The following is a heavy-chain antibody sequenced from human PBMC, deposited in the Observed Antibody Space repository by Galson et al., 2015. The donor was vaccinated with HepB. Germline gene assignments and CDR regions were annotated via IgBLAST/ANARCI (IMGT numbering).Heavy chain of an antibody. CDR1: GFSLSNARMG. D-gene: IGHD4-23*01. Sequence: PALVKPTQTLTLTCTVSGFSLSNARMGVTWIRQPPGKALEWLAHIFSNDEKSYSTSLKSRLTISKDTSKSQVVLTMTNMDPVDTATFYCVRITRGNSLTYWYFDLWGRGTLVTVPS. J-gene: IGHJ2*01. CDR2: IFSNDEK. V-gene: IGHV2-26*01. CDR3: VRITRGNSLTYWYFDL.